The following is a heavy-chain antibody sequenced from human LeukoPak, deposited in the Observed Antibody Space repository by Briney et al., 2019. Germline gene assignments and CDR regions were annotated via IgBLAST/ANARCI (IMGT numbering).Heavy chain of an antibody. CDR1: GGSISSSSYY. V-gene: IGHV4-39*07. J-gene: IGHJ4*02. CDR2: IYYSGSN. Sequence: PSETLSLTCTVSGGSISSSSYYWGWIRQPPGKGLEWIGSIYYSGSNYYNPSLKSRVTISVDTSKNQFSLKLSSVTAADTAVYYCARERSGWERDYWGQGTLVTVSS. D-gene: IGHD6-19*01. CDR3: ARERSGWERDY.